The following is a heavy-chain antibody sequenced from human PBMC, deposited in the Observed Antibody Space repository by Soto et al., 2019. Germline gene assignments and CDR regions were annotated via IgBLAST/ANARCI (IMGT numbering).Heavy chain of an antibody. J-gene: IGHJ3*02. V-gene: IGHV4-59*08. CDR2: VFYTEST. Sequence: SETLSLTCTVSGDSINSYSWSWIRQPPGKGLEWIGYVFYTESTNYNPSLKSRVTISVDTSKNQFSLKLSSVTAADTAVYYCARFNAKLLDICGQGTMVTVSS. CDR3: ARFNAKLLDI. CDR1: GDSINSYS. D-gene: IGHD2-15*01.